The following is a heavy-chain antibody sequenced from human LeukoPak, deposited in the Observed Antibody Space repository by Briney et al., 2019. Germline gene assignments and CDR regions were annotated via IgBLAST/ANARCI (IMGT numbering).Heavy chain of an antibody. CDR2: IYYSGST. V-gene: IGHV4-59*01. CDR1: GGSISSYY. J-gene: IGHJ6*03. CDR3: ARQPYYYYMDV. Sequence: SETLSLTCTVSGGSISSYYWSWIRQPPGKGLEWIGYIYYSGSTNYNPSLKSRVTISVDTSKNQFSLKPSSVTAADTAVYYCARQPYYYYMDVWGKGTTVTVSS.